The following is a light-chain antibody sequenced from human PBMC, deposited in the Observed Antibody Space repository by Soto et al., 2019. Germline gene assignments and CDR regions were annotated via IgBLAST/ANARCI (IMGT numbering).Light chain of an antibody. V-gene: IGLV1-40*01. CDR3: QSYDSSLSVVV. CDR2: ESS. Sequence: QSALTQPSSVSGAPGQTVTISCNESSSDIGAEYDVHWYQQLPGGAPKLLIYESSDRLSGVPDRFSGSKSGASASLAITGLQAEDEANYYCQSYDSSLSVVVFGGGTKLTVL. CDR1: SSDIGAEYD. J-gene: IGLJ2*01.